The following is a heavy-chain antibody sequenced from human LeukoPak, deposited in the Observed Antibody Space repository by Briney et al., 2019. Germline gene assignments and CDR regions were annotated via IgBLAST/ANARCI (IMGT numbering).Heavy chain of an antibody. D-gene: IGHD4-17*01. CDR3: ARVSLPSYVDYGENVLSSSFDY. Sequence: GGSLRLSCAASGFTFSSYSMNWVRQAPGKGLEWVSSISSSSSYIYYADSVKGRFTISRDNAKNSLYLQMNSLRAEDTAVYYCARVSLPSYVDYGENVLSSSFDYWGQGTLVTVSS. J-gene: IGHJ4*02. V-gene: IGHV3-21*04. CDR1: GFTFSSYS. CDR2: ISSSSSYI.